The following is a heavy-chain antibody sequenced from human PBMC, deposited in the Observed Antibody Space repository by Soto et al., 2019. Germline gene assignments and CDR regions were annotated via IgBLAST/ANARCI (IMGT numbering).Heavy chain of an antibody. J-gene: IGHJ6*02. V-gene: IGHV4-4*02. CDR1: GGSISSSNW. CDR2: IYHSGST. Sequence: QVQLQESGPGLVKPSGTLSLTCAVSGGSISSSNWWSWVRQPPGKGLEWIGEIYHSGSTNYNPSPKSRVTTSVDKTKKQCSLRLRSVTAADTAVYYCARSSSWYGYYYTGMDVWGHGTTVTVSS. CDR3: ARSSSWYGYYYTGMDV. D-gene: IGHD6-13*01.